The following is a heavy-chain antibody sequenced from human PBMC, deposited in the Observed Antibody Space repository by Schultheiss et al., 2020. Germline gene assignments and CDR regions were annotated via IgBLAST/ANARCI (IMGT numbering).Heavy chain of an antibody. Sequence: SETLSLTCTVSGGSISSGDYYWSWIRQPPGKGLEWIGYIYYSGSTYYNPSLKSRVTISVDTSKNQFSLKLSSVTAADTAVYYCARDVTNYYDSSGTYWGQETLVTVSS. J-gene: IGHJ4*02. V-gene: IGHV4-30-4*01. D-gene: IGHD3-22*01. CDR1: GGSISSGDYY. CDR3: ARDVTNYYDSSGTY. CDR2: IYYSGST.